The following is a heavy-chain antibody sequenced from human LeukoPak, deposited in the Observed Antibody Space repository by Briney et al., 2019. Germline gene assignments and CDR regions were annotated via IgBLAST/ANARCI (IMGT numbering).Heavy chain of an antibody. CDR1: GGSISSGGYY. J-gene: IGHJ5*02. CDR3: AREFRYFDWSSGPEGSHNWFDP. D-gene: IGHD3-9*01. Sequence: PSQTLSLTCTVSGGSISSGGYYWSWIRQHPGKGLEWIGYIYYSGSTYYNPSLKSRVTISVDTSKNQFSLKLSSVTAADTAVYYCAREFRYFDWSSGPEGSHNWFDPWGQGTLVTVSS. V-gene: IGHV4-31*03. CDR2: IYYSGST.